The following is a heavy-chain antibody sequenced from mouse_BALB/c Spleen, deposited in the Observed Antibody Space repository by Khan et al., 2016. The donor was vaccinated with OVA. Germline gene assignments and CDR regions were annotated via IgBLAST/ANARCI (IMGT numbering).Heavy chain of an antibody. J-gene: IGHJ3*01. CDR1: GFSLTTYG. V-gene: IGHV2-2*02. Sequence: QVQLKESGPGLVQPSQSLSITCTVSGFSLTTYGVHWVRQSPGQGLEWLGVIWRGGSTDYNAAFISRLSISKDSSTSQVFFKMHSLQANDTAIYYWGKKYGSTDGLPNGGQGTLVTVSA. CDR2: IWRGGST. D-gene: IGHD2-10*02. CDR3: GKKYGSTDGLPN.